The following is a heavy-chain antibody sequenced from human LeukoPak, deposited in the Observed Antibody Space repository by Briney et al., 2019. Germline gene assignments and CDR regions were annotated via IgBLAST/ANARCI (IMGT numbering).Heavy chain of an antibody. CDR2: INHSGST. D-gene: IGHD5-18*01. Sequence: SETLSLTCAVYGGSFSGYYWSWIRQPPGKGLEWLGEINHSGSTNYNPSLKSRVTISVDTSKNQFSLKLSSVTAADTAVYYCAREKGYSYGTGPFGYWGQGTLVTVSS. CDR3: AREKGYSYGTGPFGY. J-gene: IGHJ4*02. V-gene: IGHV4-34*01. CDR1: GGSFSGYY.